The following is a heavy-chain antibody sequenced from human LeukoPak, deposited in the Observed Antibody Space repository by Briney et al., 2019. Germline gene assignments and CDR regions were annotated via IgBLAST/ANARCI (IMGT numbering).Heavy chain of an antibody. Sequence: GGSLRLSCAASGFTFSSYSMNWVRQAPGKGLEWVSSISSSSSYIYYADSVKGRFTISRDNAKNSLYLQMNSLRAEDTAVYYCASASLATGLMDVWGKGTTVTVSS. CDR2: ISSSSSYI. CDR1: GFTFSSYS. J-gene: IGHJ6*03. D-gene: IGHD1-14*01. CDR3: ASASLATGLMDV. V-gene: IGHV3-21*01.